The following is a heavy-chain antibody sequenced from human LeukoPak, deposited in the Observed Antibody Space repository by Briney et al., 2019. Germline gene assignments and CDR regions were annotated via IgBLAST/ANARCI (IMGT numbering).Heavy chain of an antibody. J-gene: IGHJ5*02. V-gene: IGHV1-2*02. CDR3: ARDRRITGSDP. CDR1: GGTFSSYA. CDR2: INPNSGGT. Sequence: GASVKVSCKASGGTFSSYAISWVRQAPGQGLEWMGWINPNSGGTNYAQKFQGRVTMTRDTSISTAYMELSRLRSDDTAVYYCARDRRITGSDPWGQGTLVTVSS. D-gene: IGHD1-20*01.